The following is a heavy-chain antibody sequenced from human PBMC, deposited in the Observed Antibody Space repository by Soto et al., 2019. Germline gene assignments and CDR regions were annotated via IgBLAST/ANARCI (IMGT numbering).Heavy chain of an antibody. D-gene: IGHD3-22*01. V-gene: IGHV3-30-3*01. CDR3: ATTIIVILAPASGGTSFDY. CDR2: ISYDGSNK. Sequence: VGSLRLSCAASGFTFSSYAMHWVRQAPGKGLEWVAVISYDGSNKYYADSVKGRFTISRDNSKNTLYLQMNSLRAEDTAVYYCATTIIVILAPASGGTSFDYWGQGTLVTVSS. J-gene: IGHJ4*02. CDR1: GFTFSSYA.